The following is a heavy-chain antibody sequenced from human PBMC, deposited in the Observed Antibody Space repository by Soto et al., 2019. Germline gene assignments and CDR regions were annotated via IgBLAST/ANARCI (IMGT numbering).Heavy chain of an antibody. V-gene: IGHV4-39*01. Sequence: SETLSLTCTVSGGSISSDNYYWGWIRQPPGKGLEWIAYIYYSGATYYNPSLKSRVTISVDTPKNQFSLKLSSVTASDTAVYYCASVPPDYDDRSGYYLNYFNFWGQGTLVTVSS. CDR3: ASVPPDYDDRSGYYLNYFNF. CDR1: GGSISSDNYY. D-gene: IGHD3-22*01. CDR2: IYYSGAT. J-gene: IGHJ4*02.